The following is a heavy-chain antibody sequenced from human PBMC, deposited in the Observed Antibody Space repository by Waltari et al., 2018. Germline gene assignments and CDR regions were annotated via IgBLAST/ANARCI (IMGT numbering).Heavy chain of an antibody. J-gene: IGHJ4*02. V-gene: IGHV4-31*03. CDR2: IYYSGST. Sequence: QVQLQESGPGLVKPSQTLSLTCTVSGGSISSGGYYWSWIRQHPGKGLEWIGYIYYSGSTHYNPSLKSRVTISLDTSKNQFSLKLSSVTAADTAVYYCARDYYDSSGYYWVGLDYWGQGTLVTVSS. CDR3: ARDYYDSSGYYWVGLDY. CDR1: GGSISSGGYY. D-gene: IGHD3-22*01.